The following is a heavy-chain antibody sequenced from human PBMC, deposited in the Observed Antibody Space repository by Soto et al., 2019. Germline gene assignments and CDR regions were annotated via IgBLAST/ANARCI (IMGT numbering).Heavy chain of an antibody. V-gene: IGHV4-34*01. CDR1: TGSVSVYY. CDR3: ATRRVIRAGRFFGFDY. J-gene: IGHJ4*02. D-gene: IGHD3-3*01. CDR2: INHSGST. Sequence: SETLAITCAFYTGSVSVYYWSWIRQSPGKGLEWIGEINHSGSTNYNPSLKSRVTISVDTSKSQFSLNLTSVTAADTALYYCATRRVIRAGRFFGFDYWGQGTLVTVSS.